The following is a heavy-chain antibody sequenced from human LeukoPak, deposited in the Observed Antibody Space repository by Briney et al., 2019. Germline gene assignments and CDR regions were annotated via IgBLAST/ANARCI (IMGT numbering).Heavy chain of an antibody. Sequence: GGSLRLSCTASGFTFSSYGMHWVRQAPGKGLEWVSFIRYDGSNKYYAGSVKGRFTISRDNSENTLYLQMNSLRAEDTAVYYCAKYYRESSGWAFEYWGQGTLVSVSS. J-gene: IGHJ4*02. D-gene: IGHD3-22*01. CDR2: IRYDGSNK. CDR3: AKYYRESSGWAFEY. V-gene: IGHV3-30*02. CDR1: GFTFSSYG.